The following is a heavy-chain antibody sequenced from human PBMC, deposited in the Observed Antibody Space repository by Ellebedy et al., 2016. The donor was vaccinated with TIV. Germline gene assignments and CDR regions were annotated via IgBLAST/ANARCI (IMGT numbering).Heavy chain of an antibody. J-gene: IGHJ4*02. V-gene: IGHV1-46*01. CDR2: INPSGGSA. Sequence: ASVKVSCKASGYTFTSYRTHWVRQAPGQGLEWMGIINPSGGSATYAQKFQGRVTMTRDRSTSTVYMELVSLRSEDTAVYYCVRDWDSSGDYWGQGTLVTVSS. CDR1: GYTFTSYR. D-gene: IGHD6-19*01. CDR3: VRDWDSSGDY.